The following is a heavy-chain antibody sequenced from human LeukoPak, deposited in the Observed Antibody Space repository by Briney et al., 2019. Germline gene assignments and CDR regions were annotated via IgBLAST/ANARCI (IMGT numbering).Heavy chain of an antibody. CDR1: GGSISSGGYY. CDR2: IYYSGST. D-gene: IGHD2-15*01. J-gene: IGHJ4*02. CDR3: CSGGSQTFDY. Sequence: PSQTLSLTCTVSGGSISSGGYYWSWIRQHPGKGLGWIGYIYYSGSTYYNPSLKNRVTISVDTFKNQFSLKLSSVTAADTAVYYCCSGGSQTFDYWGQGTLVTVSS. V-gene: IGHV4-31*03.